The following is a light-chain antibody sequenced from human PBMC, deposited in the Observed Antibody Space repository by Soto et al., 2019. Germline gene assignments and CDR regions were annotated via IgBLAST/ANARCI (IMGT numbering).Light chain of an antibody. J-gene: IGKJ2*03. V-gene: IGKV3-20*01. CDR3: QQEGRSPR. CDR1: QSVSSSY. Sequence: EIVMTQSPGTLSLSPGEIATLSCRASQSVSSSYLAGYQQKTGQAPRLRIYGASSRATGIPDRFSGSGSGTDFNLTISSLEPEEFAEYYCQQEGRSPRFGHGTKLEIK. CDR2: GAS.